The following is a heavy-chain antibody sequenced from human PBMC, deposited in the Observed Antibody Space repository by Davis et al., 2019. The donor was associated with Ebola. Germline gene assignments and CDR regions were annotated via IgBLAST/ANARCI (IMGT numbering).Heavy chain of an antibody. CDR1: GGSFSGYY. CDR2: IYYSGST. Sequence: SQTLSLTCAVYGGSFSGYYWSWIRQHPGKGLEWIGYIYYSGSTNYNPSLKSRVTISVDTSKNQFSLKLSSVTAADTAVYYCARAKYYDILTAYYTRSYYYYGMDVWGQGTTVTVSS. J-gene: IGHJ6*02. CDR3: ARAKYYDILTAYYTRSYYYYGMDV. V-gene: IGHV4-34*01. D-gene: IGHD3-9*01.